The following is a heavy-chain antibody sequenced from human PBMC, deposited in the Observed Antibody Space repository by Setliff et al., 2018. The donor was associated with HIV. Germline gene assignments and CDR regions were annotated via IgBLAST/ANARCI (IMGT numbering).Heavy chain of an antibody. CDR3: ARSIVVAGHFDY. J-gene: IGHJ4*02. CDR1: GIVFTNFW. CDR2: IYAADSDV. Sequence: GESLKISCKGSGIVFTNFWVAWVRQMPGRGPEWMGSIYAADSDVTYNPSFQGHVTISVDKSINTAYLQWSSLKASDTAMYYCARSIVVAGHFDYWGQGTLVTVSS. D-gene: IGHD6-19*01. V-gene: IGHV5-51*01.